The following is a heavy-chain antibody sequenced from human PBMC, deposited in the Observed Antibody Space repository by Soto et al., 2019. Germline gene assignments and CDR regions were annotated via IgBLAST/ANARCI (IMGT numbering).Heavy chain of an antibody. V-gene: IGHV4-31*03. D-gene: IGHD3-3*01. CDR2: IYYSGST. CDR3: ARGLRFLEWLLKTYYFDY. Sequence: SETLSLTCTVSGGSISSGGYYWSWIRQHPGKGLEWIGYIYYSGSTYYNPSLKSRVTISVDTSKNQFSLKLSSVTAADTAVYYCARGLRFLEWLLKTYYFDYWGQGTLVTVSS. J-gene: IGHJ4*02. CDR1: GGSISSGGYY.